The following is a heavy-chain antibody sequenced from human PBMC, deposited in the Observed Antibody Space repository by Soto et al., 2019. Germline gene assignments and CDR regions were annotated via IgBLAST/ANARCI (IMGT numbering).Heavy chain of an antibody. CDR3: ARASHPYYDFWSGYYSWFDP. J-gene: IGHJ5*02. D-gene: IGHD3-3*01. Sequence: ASVKVSCTASGYTFTRYGISWVRQAPGQGLELMGWISAYNGNTNYAQKLQGRVTMTTDTSTSTAYMELRSLRSDDTAVYYCARASHPYYDFWSGYYSWFDPWGQGTLVTVSS. CDR1: GYTFTRYG. CDR2: ISAYNGNT. V-gene: IGHV1-18*04.